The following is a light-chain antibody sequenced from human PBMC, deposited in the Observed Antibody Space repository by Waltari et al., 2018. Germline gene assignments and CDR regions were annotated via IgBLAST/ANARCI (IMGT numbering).Light chain of an antibody. CDR2: GAS. CDR1: QSVGRS. V-gene: IGKV3-20*01. J-gene: IGKJ1*01. CDR3: QHYVRLPAT. Sequence: EIVLTQSPGTLSLSPGERVTLSCRASQSVGRSLAWYQQKPGQAPRLLIYGASSRATGIPDRFSGSGSGTDFSLTISRLEPEDFAVYYRQHYVRLPATFGQGTKVEIK.